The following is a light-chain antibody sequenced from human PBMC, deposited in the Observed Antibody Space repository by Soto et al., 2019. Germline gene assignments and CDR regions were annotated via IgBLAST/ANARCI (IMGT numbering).Light chain of an antibody. V-gene: IGKV4-1*01. CDR2: WAS. Sequence: EIVLTQSPATLSLSPGDRATLSCRASQSVMSNYLAWYQQKPGQPPKALIYWASTRESGVPDRFSGSGSGTDFTLTISSLQAEDVAVYYCQQYYTTPWTFGQGTKVEIK. CDR1: QSVMSNY. J-gene: IGKJ1*01. CDR3: QQYYTTPWT.